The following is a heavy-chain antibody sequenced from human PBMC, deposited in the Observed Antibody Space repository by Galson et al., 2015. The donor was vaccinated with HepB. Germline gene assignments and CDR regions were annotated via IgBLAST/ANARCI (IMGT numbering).Heavy chain of an antibody. CDR2: IYYSGSA. Sequence: LSLTCTVSGGSISSYYWSWIRQPPGKGLEWIGYIYYSGSANHNPSLKSRVTISVDTSKNQFSLKLSSVTAADTAVYYCASSYLTGYWFAFDYWGQGTLVTVSS. J-gene: IGHJ4*02. CDR1: GGSISSYY. D-gene: IGHD3-9*01. V-gene: IGHV4-59*01. CDR3: ASSYLTGYWFAFDY.